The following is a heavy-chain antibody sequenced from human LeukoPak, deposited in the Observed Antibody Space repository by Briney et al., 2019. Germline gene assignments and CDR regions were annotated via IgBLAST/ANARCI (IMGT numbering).Heavy chain of an antibody. CDR3: ARADRPRVSRYYGMDA. V-gene: IGHV4-59*06. J-gene: IGHJ6*02. D-gene: IGHD6-13*01. Sequence: SETLSLTCTVSGGSISSYYWSWIRQHPGKGLEWIGYIYYSGSTYYNPSLKSRVTISVDTSKNQFSLKLSSVTAADTAVYYCARADRPRVSRYYGMDAWGQGTTVTVSS. CDR2: IYYSGST. CDR1: GGSISSYY.